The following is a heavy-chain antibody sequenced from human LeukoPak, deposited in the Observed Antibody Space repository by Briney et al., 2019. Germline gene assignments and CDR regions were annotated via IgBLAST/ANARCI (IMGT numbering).Heavy chain of an antibody. CDR3: APGKFDY. CDR1: GFTFNTYA. Sequence: PGGSPRHSCSASGFTFNTYAMHWVCQAPGKGLEYVSAIDHNGGTTYYADSVKGRFTISRDNSKNTLYLQMSSLRTEDTAVYYCAPGKFDYWGQGTLVTVSS. J-gene: IGHJ4*02. CDR2: IDHNGGTT. V-gene: IGHV3-64D*06.